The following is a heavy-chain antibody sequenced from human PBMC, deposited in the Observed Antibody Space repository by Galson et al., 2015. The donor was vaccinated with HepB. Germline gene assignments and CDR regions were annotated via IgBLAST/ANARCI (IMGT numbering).Heavy chain of an antibody. Sequence: SVKVSCKASGYTFTSYGISWVRQAPGQGLEWMGWISAYNGNTNYAQKLQGRVTMTTDTSTSTAYMELRSLRSDDTAVYYCARESRVAVAGRGLTDYWGQGTLVTVSS. J-gene: IGHJ4*02. CDR1: GYTFTSYG. V-gene: IGHV1-18*01. D-gene: IGHD6-19*01. CDR2: ISAYNGNT. CDR3: ARESRVAVAGRGLTDY.